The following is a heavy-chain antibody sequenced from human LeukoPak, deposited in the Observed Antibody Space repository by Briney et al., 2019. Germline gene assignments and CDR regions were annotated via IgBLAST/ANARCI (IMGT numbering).Heavy chain of an antibody. CDR1: GLSFNTYA. CDR3: ARALDV. J-gene: IGHJ6*04. CDR2: ISYDGSYT. V-gene: IGHV3-30*04. Sequence: GGSLRLSCVDSGLSFNTYAMHWVRQAPGKGLEWVAAISYDGSYTDYRDSVRGRFTISSDNSKNTMYLQMNSLRAEDTAMYYCARALDVWGKGTTVTVSS.